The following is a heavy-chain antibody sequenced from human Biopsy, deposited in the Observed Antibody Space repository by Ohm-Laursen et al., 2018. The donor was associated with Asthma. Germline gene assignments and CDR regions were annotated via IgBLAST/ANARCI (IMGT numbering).Heavy chain of an antibody. CDR1: GYSITDLS. D-gene: IGHD4-17*01. V-gene: IGHV1-24*01. CDR2: HDHEEGGT. Sequence: ASVKVSRKISGYSITDLSMHWVRQAPGQGLEWMGGHDHEEGGTVNARRFQGRVTMTEDTSTDTAYMELSSLSSDDTAVYYCASDFPKDYVRYNFQFWGQGTLVTVSS. CDR3: ASDFPKDYVRYNFQF. J-gene: IGHJ4*02.